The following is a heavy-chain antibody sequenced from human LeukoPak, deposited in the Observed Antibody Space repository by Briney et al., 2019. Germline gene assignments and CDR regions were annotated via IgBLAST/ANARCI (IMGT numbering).Heavy chain of an antibody. D-gene: IGHD6-13*01. CDR3: ATVAGYRSIWYRGQYYYGMDV. CDR2: FDPEDGET. J-gene: IGHJ6*01. Sequence: ASVKVSCKVSGYTLTELSMHWVRQAPGKGLEWMGSFDPEDGETIYAQKFQGRVTMTEDTSTDTAYMELSSLRSEDTAGYYCATVAGYRSIWYRGQYYYGMDVWGQENTVTVSS. CDR1: GYTLTELS. V-gene: IGHV1-24*01.